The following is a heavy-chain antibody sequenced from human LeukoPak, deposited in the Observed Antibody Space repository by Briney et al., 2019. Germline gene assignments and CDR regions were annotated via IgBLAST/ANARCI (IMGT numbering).Heavy chain of an antibody. CDR3: AKRNPGSYPTYFDY. CDR2: ITDSGSST. CDR1: GFTFTNYV. D-gene: IGHD3-10*01. V-gene: IGHV3-23*01. Sequence: PGGSLRLSCAASGFTFTNYVMSWVRQAPGKGLEWVSAITDSGSSTYYADSVKGRFTISRDNSKNTLYLQMNSLRAEDTAVYYCAKRNPGSYPTYFDYWGQGTLVTVSS. J-gene: IGHJ4*02.